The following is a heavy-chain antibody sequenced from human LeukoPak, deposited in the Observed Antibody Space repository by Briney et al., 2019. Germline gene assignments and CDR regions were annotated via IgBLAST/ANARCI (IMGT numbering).Heavy chain of an antibody. CDR3: AREESSSSGYYFDY. CDR2: ISSSSYFI. CDR1: GFTFSTYT. J-gene: IGHJ4*02. Sequence: GGSLRLSCAASGFTFSTYTMNWVRQAPGKGLEWVSSISSSSYFIYYADSVRGRFTISRDNAKNSLYLQMNSLRAEDTAVYYCAREESSSSGYYFDYWGQGTLVTVSS. V-gene: IGHV3-21*01. D-gene: IGHD6-6*01.